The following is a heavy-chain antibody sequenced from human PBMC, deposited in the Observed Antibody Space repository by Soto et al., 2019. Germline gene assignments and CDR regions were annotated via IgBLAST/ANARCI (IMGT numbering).Heavy chain of an antibody. CDR3: ARETTVTTSPRFYWYFDL. V-gene: IGHV1-18*01. Sequence: QVQLVQSGAEVKKPGASVKVSCKASGYTFTSYGISWVRQAPGQGLEWMGWISAYNGNTNYAQKLQGRVTRTTDTSTSTAYMELRSLRSDDTAVYYCARETTVTTSPRFYWYFDLWGRGTLVTVSS. J-gene: IGHJ2*01. CDR2: ISAYNGNT. D-gene: IGHD4-17*01. CDR1: GYTFTSYG.